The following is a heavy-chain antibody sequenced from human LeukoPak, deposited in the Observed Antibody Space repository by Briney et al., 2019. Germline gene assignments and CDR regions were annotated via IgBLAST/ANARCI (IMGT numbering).Heavy chain of an antibody. V-gene: IGHV3-11*06. CDR1: GFTFSDYY. CDR3: ARDHCSSTSCYWTGNWFDP. D-gene: IGHD2-2*01. Sequence: GGSLRLSCAASGFTFSDYYMSWIRQAPGKGLEWVSYISSSSYTNYADSVKGRFTISRDNAKNSLYLQMNSLRAEDTAVYYCARDHCSSTSCYWTGNWFDPWGQGTLVTVSS. CDR2: ISSSSYT. J-gene: IGHJ5*02.